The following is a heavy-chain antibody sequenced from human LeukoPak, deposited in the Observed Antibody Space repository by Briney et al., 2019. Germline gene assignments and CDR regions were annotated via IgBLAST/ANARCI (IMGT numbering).Heavy chain of an antibody. D-gene: IGHD3-10*01. CDR1: GYTFTDYY. V-gene: IGHV1-2*02. Sequence: ASVKVSCKASGYTFTDYYIHWVRQAPGQGLEWVGWINPNSGGTNSAQRFQGRVTMTRDTSISTAYMELSSLRSDGTAVYYCARGTWFVFDVDQWGRGTLVSVSS. CDR3: ARGTWFVFDVDQ. CDR2: INPNSGGT. J-gene: IGHJ4*02.